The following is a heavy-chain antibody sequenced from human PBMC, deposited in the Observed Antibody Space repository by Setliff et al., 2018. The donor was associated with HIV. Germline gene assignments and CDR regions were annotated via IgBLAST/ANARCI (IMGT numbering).Heavy chain of an antibody. J-gene: IGHJ4*02. CDR2: VYPDDSDS. CDR1: GYNFASHW. Sequence: PGESLKISCRGSGYNFASHWIAWVRQMPGKGLEWMGIVYPDDSDSRYSPSFQGQVTISADKSVSTAYLQWSSLKASDTAMYYCARQAVDCSGGTCYSTSAFDYWGQGTLVTVSS. CDR3: ARQAVDCSGGTCYSTSAFDY. V-gene: IGHV5-51*01. D-gene: IGHD2-15*01.